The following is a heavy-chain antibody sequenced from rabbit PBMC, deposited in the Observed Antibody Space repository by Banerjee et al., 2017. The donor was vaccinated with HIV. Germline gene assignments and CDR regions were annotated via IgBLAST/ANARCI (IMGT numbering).Heavy chain of an antibody. V-gene: IGHV1S40*01. J-gene: IGHJ4*01. D-gene: IGHD8-1*01. Sequence: QSLEESRGDLVKPGASLTLTCTASEFTLSSYWMCWVRQAPGKGLEWIACIYAGSTGSTYYASWAKGRFTISKTSSTTVTLQMTSLTAADTATYFCARVSGSGWSSELWGPGTLVTVS. CDR2: IYAGSTGST. CDR3: ARVSGSGWSSEL. CDR1: EFTLSSYW.